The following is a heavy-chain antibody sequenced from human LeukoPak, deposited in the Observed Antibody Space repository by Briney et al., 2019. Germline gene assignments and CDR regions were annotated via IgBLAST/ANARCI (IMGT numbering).Heavy chain of an antibody. CDR3: ARARIATVVTWHYYYGMDV. D-gene: IGHD4-23*01. Sequence: SETLSLTCAVYGGSFSGYYWSWIRQPPGKGLEWIGEINHSGSTNYNPSLKSRVTISVDTSKNQFSLKLSSVTAADTAVYYCARARIATVVTWHYYYGMDVWGRGTTVTVSS. CDR1: GGSFSGYY. CDR2: INHSGST. J-gene: IGHJ6*02. V-gene: IGHV4-34*01.